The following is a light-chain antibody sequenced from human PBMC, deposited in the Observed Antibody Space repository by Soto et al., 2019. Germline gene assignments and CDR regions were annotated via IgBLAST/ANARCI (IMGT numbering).Light chain of an antibody. CDR1: QSISSY. J-gene: IGKJ5*01. V-gene: IGKV1-39*01. Sequence: DIQMTQSPSSLSRSVGDRVTITCRASQSISSYLNWYQQKPGKAPKLLIYAASSLQSGVPSRFSGSGSGTDFTLTISSLQPEDFAVYYCQQRGNWITFGQGTRLEI. CDR3: QQRGNWIT. CDR2: AAS.